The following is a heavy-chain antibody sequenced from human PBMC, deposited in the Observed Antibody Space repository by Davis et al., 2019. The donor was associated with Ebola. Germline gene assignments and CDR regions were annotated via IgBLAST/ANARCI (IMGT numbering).Heavy chain of an antibody. CDR2: IYYSGST. CDR1: GGSISSGGYY. J-gene: IGHJ4*02. D-gene: IGHD6-19*01. Sequence: SETLSLTCTVSGGSISSGGYYWSWIRQHPGKGLEWIGYIYYSGSTYYNPSLKSRVTISVDTSKNQFSLKLSSVTAADTAVYYCARLNGAVAIYWGQGTPVTVSS. V-gene: IGHV4-31*03. CDR3: ARLNGAVAIY.